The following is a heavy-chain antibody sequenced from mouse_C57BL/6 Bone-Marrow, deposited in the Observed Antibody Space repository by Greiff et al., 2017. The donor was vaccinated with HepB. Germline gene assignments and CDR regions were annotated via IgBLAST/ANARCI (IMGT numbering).Heavy chain of an antibody. V-gene: IGHV1-64*01. CDR1: GYTFTSYW. CDR2: IHPNSGST. J-gene: IGHJ1*03. Sequence: QVQLQQPGAELVKPGASVKLSCKASGYTFTSYWMHWVKQRPGQGLEWIGMIHPNSGSTNYNEKFKSKATLTVDKSSSTAYIQLSSLTSEDSAVYYCARAYYKDFDVWGTGTTVTVSS. CDR3: ARAYYKDFDV. D-gene: IGHD2-12*01.